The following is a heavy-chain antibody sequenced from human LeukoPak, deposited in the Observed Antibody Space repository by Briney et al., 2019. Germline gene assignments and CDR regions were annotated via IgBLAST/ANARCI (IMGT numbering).Heavy chain of an antibody. J-gene: IGHJ4*02. D-gene: IGHD6-13*01. Sequence: GGSLRLSCAASGFIFSTYGMHWVRQAPGKGLEWVAFIRYDGSNKYYADSVKGRFTISRDNSKNTLYLQMNSLRAEDTAVYYCARDVPPGIAAAGTLDYWGQGTLVTVSS. CDR1: GFIFSTYG. V-gene: IGHV3-30*02. CDR2: IRYDGSNK. CDR3: ARDVPPGIAAAGTLDY.